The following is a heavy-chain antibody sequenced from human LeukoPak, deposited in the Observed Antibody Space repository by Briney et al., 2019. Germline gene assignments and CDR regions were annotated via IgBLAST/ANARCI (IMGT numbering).Heavy chain of an antibody. D-gene: IGHD1-14*01. Sequence: GGSLRLSCAASGFTFSGYWMSWVRQAPGKGLEWVANIKQDGSERYYVDSVKGRFTISRDNAKNTVYLQMNSLRPEDTAVYYCVRDRFGIPWGQGTLVTVSS. CDR2: IKQDGSER. V-gene: IGHV3-7*01. CDR1: GFTFSGYW. J-gene: IGHJ5*02. CDR3: VRDRFGIP.